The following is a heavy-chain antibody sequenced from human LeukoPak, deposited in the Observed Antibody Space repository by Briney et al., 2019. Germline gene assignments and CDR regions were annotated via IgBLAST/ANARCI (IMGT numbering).Heavy chain of an antibody. CDR2: IYYSGST. D-gene: IGHD2-21*02. J-gene: IGHJ5*02. Sequence: PETLSLTCTVSVGSIGSYYWSWIRQFPGKGLAWIGYIYYSGSTNYNPSLKSRVTISVDTSKNQFSLKLSSVTAADTAVYYCARDSSSVVTAPSDNWFDPWGQGTLVTVSS. V-gene: IGHV4-59*01. CDR1: VGSIGSYY. CDR3: ARDSSSVVTAPSDNWFDP.